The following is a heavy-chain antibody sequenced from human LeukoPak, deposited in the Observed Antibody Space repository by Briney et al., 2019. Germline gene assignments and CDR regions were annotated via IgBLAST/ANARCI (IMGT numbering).Heavy chain of an antibody. CDR1: GGSISSYY. V-gene: IGHV4-59*08. CDR2: IYYSGST. Sequence: SETLSLTCTVSGGSISSYYWSWIRQPPGKGLEWIGYIYYSGSTNYNPSLKSRVTISVDTSKNQFSLKLSSVTAADTAVYYCARLYGDRRRLFDYWGQGTLVTVSS. D-gene: IGHD4-17*01. J-gene: IGHJ4*02. CDR3: ARLYGDRRRLFDY.